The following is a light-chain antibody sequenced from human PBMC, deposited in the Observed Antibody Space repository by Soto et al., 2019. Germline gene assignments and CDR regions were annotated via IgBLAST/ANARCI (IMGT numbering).Light chain of an antibody. V-gene: IGKV1D-13*01. CDR3: QQFKNYPLT. Sequence: AIQLTQSPSSLSASVGDRVTITCRASQGVSSSLAWYQQKPGTAPKLLIYDASDLETGVPSRFSGSGSGTDFTLTIISLQPEDFATYYCQQFKNYPLTFGQGTRLEIK. CDR2: DAS. J-gene: IGKJ5*01. CDR1: QGVSSS.